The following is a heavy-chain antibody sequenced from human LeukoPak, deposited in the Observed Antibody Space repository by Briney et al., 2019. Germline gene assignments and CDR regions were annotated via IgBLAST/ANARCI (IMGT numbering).Heavy chain of an antibody. Sequence: QAGGSLRLSCAASGFTFVTYAMSWVRQAPGKGLEWVGGISISSVDSYYADSVKGRFSISRDDSKNTLYLQMDRLTDEDTAVYYCAKDRELSFAHCWFDLWGQGTLVTVSS. D-gene: IGHD3-16*02. J-gene: IGHJ5*02. CDR2: ISISSVDS. CDR1: GFTFVTYA. CDR3: AKDRELSFAHCWFDL. V-gene: IGHV3-23*01.